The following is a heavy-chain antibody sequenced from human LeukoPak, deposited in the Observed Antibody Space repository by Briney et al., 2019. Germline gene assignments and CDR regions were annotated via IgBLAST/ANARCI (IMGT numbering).Heavy chain of an antibody. Sequence: GESLEISCKTSGYIFTSDWIGWVRQMPGKGLEWMGVIYPADSDIRYSPSFQGQVTISADKSISTAYLQWSSLKASDTAIYYCARHDADWGTRHLDFWGRGTLVTVS. CDR2: IYPADSDI. CDR3: ARHDADWGTRHLDF. J-gene: IGHJ2*01. CDR1: GYIFTSDW. D-gene: IGHD7-27*01. V-gene: IGHV5-51*01.